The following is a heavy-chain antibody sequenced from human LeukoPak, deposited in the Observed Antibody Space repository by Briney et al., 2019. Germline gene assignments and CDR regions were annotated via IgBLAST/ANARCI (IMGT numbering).Heavy chain of an antibody. CDR3: ARVRCSRGACPFGSWFDP. Sequence: SETLSLTCTVSGGCITRGRYYGGGSRQPPEKGLEWSGGICYSGSTYYTPSLKSRVTISVDTSNKLFSLQLSSVTAADTAVYYCARVRCSRGACPFGSWFDPWGQGTLVTVSS. J-gene: IGHJ5*02. CDR2: ICYSGST. V-gene: IGHV4-39*02. CDR1: GGCITRGRYY. D-gene: IGHD2-15*01.